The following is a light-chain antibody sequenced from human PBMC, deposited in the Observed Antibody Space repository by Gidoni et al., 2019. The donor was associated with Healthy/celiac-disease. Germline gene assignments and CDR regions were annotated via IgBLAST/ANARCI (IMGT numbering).Light chain of an antibody. Sequence: SYELTQPPSVSVSPVQTARITCSGDALPKQYAYWYQQKPGQAPVMVIYKDSERPSGSPERFSGSSSGTTVTLTISGVQAEDEADYYCQSADSSGTYVVFGGGTKLTVL. CDR3: QSADSSGTYVV. CDR1: ALPKQY. V-gene: IGLV3-25*02. CDR2: KDS. J-gene: IGLJ2*01.